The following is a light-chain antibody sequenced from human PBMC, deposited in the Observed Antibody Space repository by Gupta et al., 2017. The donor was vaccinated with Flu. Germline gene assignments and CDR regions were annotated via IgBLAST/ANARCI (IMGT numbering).Light chain of an antibody. Sequence: ASVSGSPGQSITISCTGTSLDIGTYNYVSWYQQHPGKAPKLMIYEVTNRPSGVSDRFSGSKFGNTASLTISGLQGEDEAHYYCTSFTTSSTWVFGGGTKLTVL. V-gene: IGLV2-14*03. CDR2: EVT. J-gene: IGLJ3*02. CDR1: SLDIGTYNY. CDR3: TSFTTSSTWV.